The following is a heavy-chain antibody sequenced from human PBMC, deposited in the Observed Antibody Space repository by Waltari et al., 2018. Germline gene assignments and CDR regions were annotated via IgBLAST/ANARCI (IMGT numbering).Heavy chain of an antibody. CDR3: ARDGCSGGSCYPHY. J-gene: IGHJ4*02. V-gene: IGHV4-59*01. D-gene: IGHD2-15*01. CDR2: IHYSGST. Sequence: QVQLQESGPGLVKPSETLSLTCTVSGGSITSYYWSWIRQSPGKGLEWIGYIHYSGSTNYNPSLKSRVTISVDTSKNQFSLKLTSVTAADTAVYYCARDGCSGGSCYPHYWGQGTLVTVSS. CDR1: GGSITSYY.